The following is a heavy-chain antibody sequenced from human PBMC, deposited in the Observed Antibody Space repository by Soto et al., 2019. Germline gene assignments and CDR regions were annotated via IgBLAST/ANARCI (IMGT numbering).Heavy chain of an antibody. Sequence: QVQLVQSGAEVRKPGSSVKVSCKASGDTFSFYSINWVRQAPGLGLEWMGRINPILSMSNYAQRFQGRVTMTADKSMSKAYMELSGLRSEDTAIYYCASSYGSGYRAFDYWGQGALVTVSS. D-gene: IGHD3-10*01. CDR1: GDTFSFYS. CDR3: ASSYGSGYRAFDY. CDR2: INPILSMS. J-gene: IGHJ4*02. V-gene: IGHV1-69*02.